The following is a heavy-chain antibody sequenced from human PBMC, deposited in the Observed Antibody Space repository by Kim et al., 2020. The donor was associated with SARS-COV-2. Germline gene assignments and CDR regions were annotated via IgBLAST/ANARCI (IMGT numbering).Heavy chain of an antibody. J-gene: IGHJ6*02. D-gene: IGHD2-15*01. CDR1: GYTFTDYY. CDR2: INPNSGGT. Sequence: ASVKVSCKASGYTFTDYYIYWVRQAPGQGLEWMGRINPNSGGTKYAQKFQGRVTMTRDTSISTAYMELSRLRSDDTAVYYCARDPGNIVVAIAATPGGVYGVDVWGQGTTVPVSS. CDR3: ARDPGNIVVAIAATPGGVYGVDV. V-gene: IGHV1-2*06.